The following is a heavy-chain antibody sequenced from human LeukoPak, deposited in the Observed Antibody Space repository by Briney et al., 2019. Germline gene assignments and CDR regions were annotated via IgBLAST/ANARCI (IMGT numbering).Heavy chain of an antibody. CDR2: IYTSGST. D-gene: IGHD3-10*01. Sequence: SETLSLTCTVSGGSISSGDYYWSWIRQPAGKGLEWIGHIYTSGSTNYNPSLKSRVTISVDTSENQLFLKLSSVTAADTAVYYCARSYYGSGSYQGYWGQGTLVTVSS. J-gene: IGHJ4*02. CDR1: GGSISSGDYY. V-gene: IGHV4-61*09. CDR3: ARSYYGSGSYQGY.